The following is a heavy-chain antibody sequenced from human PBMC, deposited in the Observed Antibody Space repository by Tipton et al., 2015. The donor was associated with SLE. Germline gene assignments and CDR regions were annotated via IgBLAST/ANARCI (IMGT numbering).Heavy chain of an antibody. CDR1: GGSISSYY. Sequence: TLSLTCTVSGGSISSYYWSWIRQHPGKGLEWIGSIYYSGSTYYNPPLKSRVTISVDTSKNQFSLKLGSVTAADTAVYYCAIHTGIVGATPFVYWGQGTLVTVSS. CDR2: IYYSGST. CDR3: AIHTGIVGATPFVY. V-gene: IGHV4-59*05. J-gene: IGHJ4*02. D-gene: IGHD1-26*01.